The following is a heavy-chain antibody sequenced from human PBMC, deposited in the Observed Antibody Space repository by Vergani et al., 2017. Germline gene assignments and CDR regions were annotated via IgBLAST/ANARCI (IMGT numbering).Heavy chain of an antibody. V-gene: IGHV3-23*04. CDR2: LSASDRRT. Sequence: VQLVESGGDLVQPGGSLRLSCAASGFTFIMHAMSWVRQAPGKGLEWVSTLSASDRRTHYADSVKGRFTISRDNSKNTLFLHMNSLRPEDTAVYYCAKVGRSEVAGTFGAFDIWVQGTMVTDSS. CDR3: AKVGRSEVAGTFGAFDI. D-gene: IGHD6-19*01. CDR1: GFTFIMHA. J-gene: IGHJ3*02.